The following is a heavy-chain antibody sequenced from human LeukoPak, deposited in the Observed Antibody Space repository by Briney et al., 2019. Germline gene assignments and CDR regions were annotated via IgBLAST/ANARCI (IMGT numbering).Heavy chain of an antibody. CDR2: INSDGRST. CDR3: ARDAIAEDDY. V-gene: IGHV3-74*01. Sequence: GGSLRLSCVASGFTFSSYWMHWVRQAPGKGLVWVSRINSDGRSTSYADSVKGRFTISRDNAKNTLYLQMNSLRAEDTAVYYCARDAIAEDDYWAREPWSPSPQ. CDR1: GFTFSSYW. J-gene: IGHJ4*02. D-gene: IGHD6-13*01.